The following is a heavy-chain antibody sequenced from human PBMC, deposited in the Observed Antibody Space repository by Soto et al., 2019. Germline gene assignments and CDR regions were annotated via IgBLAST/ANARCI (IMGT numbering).Heavy chain of an antibody. D-gene: IGHD2-15*01. Sequence: GASVKVSCKASGGTFSSYAISWVRQAPGQGLEWMGGIIPIFGTANYAQKFQGRVTITADESTSTAYMELSSLRSEDTAVYYCARDISGDPGTVWFDPWGQGTLVTVSS. CDR3: ARDISGDPGTVWFDP. J-gene: IGHJ5*02. CDR1: GGTFSSYA. CDR2: IIPIFGTA. V-gene: IGHV1-69*13.